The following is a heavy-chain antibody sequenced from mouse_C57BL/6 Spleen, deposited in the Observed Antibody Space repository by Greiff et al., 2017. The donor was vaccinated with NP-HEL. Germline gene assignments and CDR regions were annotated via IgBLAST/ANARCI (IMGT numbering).Heavy chain of an antibody. CDR3: ARLYYDYAYYAMDD. V-gene: IGHV1-76*01. CDR2: IYPGSGNT. Sequence: QVQLKESGAELVRPGASVKLSCKASGYTFTDYYINWVKQRPGQGLEWIARIYPGSGNTYYNEKFKGKATLTAEKSSSTAYMQLSSLTSEDSAVYFCARLYYDYAYYAMDDWGKGTSVTVSS. D-gene: IGHD2-4*01. CDR1: GYTFTDYY. J-gene: IGHJ4*01.